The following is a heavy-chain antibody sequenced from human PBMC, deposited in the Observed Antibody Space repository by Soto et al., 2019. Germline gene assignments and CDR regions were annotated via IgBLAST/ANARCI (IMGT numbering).Heavy chain of an antibody. V-gene: IGHV1-69*13. D-gene: IGHD4-17*01. Sequence: SVKVSCKASGGTFSSYAISWVRQAPGQGLEWMGGIIPIFGTANYAQKFQGRVTITADESTSTVYMELSSLRSEDTAVYYCARQGNGDYHRVFDYWGQGTLVTVSS. CDR2: IIPIFGTA. CDR1: GGTFSSYA. CDR3: ARQGNGDYHRVFDY. J-gene: IGHJ4*02.